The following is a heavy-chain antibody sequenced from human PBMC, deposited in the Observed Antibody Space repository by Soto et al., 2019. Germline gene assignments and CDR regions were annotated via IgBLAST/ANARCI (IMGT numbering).Heavy chain of an antibody. CDR2: INPNSGGT. Sequence: ASVKVSCKASGRSFSSDGVSWVRQAPGQGLEWMGWINPNSGGTNYAQKFQGRVTMTRDTSISTAYMELSRLRSDDTAVYYCARTGIADNRFDPWGQGTLVTVSS. CDR1: GRSFSSDG. CDR3: ARTGIADNRFDP. D-gene: IGHD6-13*01. V-gene: IGHV1-2*02. J-gene: IGHJ5*02.